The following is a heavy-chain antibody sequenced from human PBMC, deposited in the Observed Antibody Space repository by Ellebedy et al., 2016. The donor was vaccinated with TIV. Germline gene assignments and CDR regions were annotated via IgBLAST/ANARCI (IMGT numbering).Heavy chain of an antibody. CDR1: GYTFTSYG. V-gene: IGHV1-18*04. CDR2: ISAYNGNT. D-gene: IGHD3-3*01. Sequence: AASVKVSCKASGYTFTSYGTSWVRQAPGQGLESIGWISAYNGNTNYAQKLQGRVTMTRDTSTSTVYMELRSLRSDDTAVYYCTRGGQTYYDFWSGYSSYAFDIWGQGTMVTVSS. CDR3: TRGGQTYYDFWSGYSSYAFDI. J-gene: IGHJ3*02.